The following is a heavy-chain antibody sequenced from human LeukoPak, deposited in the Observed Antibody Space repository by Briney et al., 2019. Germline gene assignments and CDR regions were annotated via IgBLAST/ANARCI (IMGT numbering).Heavy chain of an antibody. Sequence: ASVKVSCKASGYTFTSYAMHWVRQAPGQRLEWMGWINAGNGNTKYSQKFQGRVTITRDTSASTAYVELSGLRSEDTAVYYCARGSSGYPRYFDYWGQGPLVTVSS. V-gene: IGHV1-3*01. CDR3: ARGSSGYPRYFDY. J-gene: IGHJ4*02. CDR1: GYTFTSYA. CDR2: INAGNGNT. D-gene: IGHD3-22*01.